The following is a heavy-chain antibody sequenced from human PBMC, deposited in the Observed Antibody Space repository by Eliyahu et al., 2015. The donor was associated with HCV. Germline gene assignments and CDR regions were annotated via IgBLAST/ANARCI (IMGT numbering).Heavy chain of an antibody. CDR1: GYTFTGYX. Sequence: QVQLVQSGAEVKKPGASVKVSCKASGYTFTGYXMHWVRQAPGQGLEWMGRINPNSGGTNYAQKFQGRVTMTRDTSISTAYMELSRLRSDDTAVYYCARDFARITMVRGVIIPGYWGQGTLVTVSS. CDR2: INPNSGGT. V-gene: IGHV1-2*06. CDR3: ARDFARITMVRGVIIPGY. D-gene: IGHD3-10*01. J-gene: IGHJ4*02.